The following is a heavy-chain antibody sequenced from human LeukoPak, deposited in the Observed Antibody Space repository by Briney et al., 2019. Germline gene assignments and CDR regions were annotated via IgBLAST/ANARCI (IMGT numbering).Heavy chain of an antibody. D-gene: IGHD3-22*01. CDR2: IYWDDDK. CDR3: AHRLGPAAAGPPHGYYYDSSGYYYDAFDI. Sequence: SGPTLVKPTQTLTLTCTFSGFSLSTSGVGVGWIRQPPGKALEWLALIYWDDDKRYSPSLKSRLTITKDTSKNQVVLTMNNMDPVDTATYYCAHRLGPAAAGPPHGYYYDSSGYYYDAFDIWGQGTMVTVSS. V-gene: IGHV2-5*02. CDR1: GFSLSTSGVG. J-gene: IGHJ3*02.